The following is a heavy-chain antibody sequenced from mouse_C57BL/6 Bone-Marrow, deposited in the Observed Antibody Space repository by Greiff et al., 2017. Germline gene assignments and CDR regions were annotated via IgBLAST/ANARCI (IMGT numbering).Heavy chain of an antibody. J-gene: IGHJ1*03. CDR2: IDPSDSGT. V-gene: IGHV1-52*01. Sequence: VQLQQPGAELVRPGSSVKLSCKASGYTFTSYWMHWVKQRPIQGLEWIGNIDPSDSGTHYNQKFKDKATLTVDKSSSTAYMQLSSLTSEDSAVYYCASRGDWYFDVWGTGTTVTVSS. CDR3: ASRGDWYFDV. CDR1: GYTFTSYW.